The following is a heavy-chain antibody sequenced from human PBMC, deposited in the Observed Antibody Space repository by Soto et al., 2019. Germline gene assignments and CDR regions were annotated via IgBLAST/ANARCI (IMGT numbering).Heavy chain of an antibody. D-gene: IGHD6-6*01. Sequence: GESLTISCTCSGYSFTRYWISWVRQMPGKGLEWMGRIDPSDSYTNYSPSFQGHVTISADKSISTAYLQWSSLKASDTAMYYCAREGDIAARPEDNWFDPWGQGTLVTVSS. V-gene: IGHV5-10-1*01. CDR2: IDPSDSYT. CDR1: GYSFTRYW. J-gene: IGHJ5*02. CDR3: AREGDIAARPEDNWFDP.